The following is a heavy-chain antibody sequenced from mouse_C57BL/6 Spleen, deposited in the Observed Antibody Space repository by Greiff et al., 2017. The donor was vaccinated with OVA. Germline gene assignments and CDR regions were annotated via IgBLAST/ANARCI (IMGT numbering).Heavy chain of an antibody. D-gene: IGHD1-1*01. CDR2: ISSGGDYS. V-gene: IGHV5-9-1*02. CDR1: GFTFSSYA. J-gene: IGHJ2*01. CDR3: TRGTTVVAPFDY. Sequence: EVQLQESGEGLVKPGGSLKLSCAASGFTFSSYAMSWVRQTPEKRLEWVAYISSGGDYSYYADTVKGRFTISRDNARNTLYLQMSSLKSEDTAMYYCTRGTTVVAPFDYWGQGTTLTVSS.